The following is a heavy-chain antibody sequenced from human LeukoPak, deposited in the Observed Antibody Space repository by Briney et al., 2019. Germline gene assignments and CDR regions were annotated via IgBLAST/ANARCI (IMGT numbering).Heavy chain of an antibody. V-gene: IGHV4-39*07. CDR3: ARSSKLGWGIVATITSGFDY. D-gene: IGHD5-12*01. J-gene: IGHJ4*02. Sequence: GSLRLSCAASGFTFSSYWMSWVRQPPGKGLEWIGSIYYSGSTYYNPSLKSRVTISVDTSKNQFSLKLSSVTAADTAVYYCARSSKLGWGIVATITSGFDYWGQGTLVTVSS. CDR2: IYYSGST. CDR1: GFTFSSYW.